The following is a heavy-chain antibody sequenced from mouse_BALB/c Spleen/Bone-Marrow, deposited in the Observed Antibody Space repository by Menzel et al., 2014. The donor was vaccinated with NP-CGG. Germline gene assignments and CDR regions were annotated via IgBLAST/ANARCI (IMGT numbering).Heavy chain of an antibody. D-gene: IGHD2-2*01. Sequence: QVQLQQSGAELVKPGASVKLSCKASSYTFTSYWMHWVKQRPGQGLEWIGEINPSNGRSNYSEKFKSKATLTVDKSSSTTYMQLSSLTSEDSAVYSCARYNAYDWYFDVWGAGTTVTVYS. CDR3: ARYNAYDWYFDV. V-gene: IGHV1S81*02. J-gene: IGHJ1*01. CDR1: SYTFTSYW. CDR2: INPSNGRS.